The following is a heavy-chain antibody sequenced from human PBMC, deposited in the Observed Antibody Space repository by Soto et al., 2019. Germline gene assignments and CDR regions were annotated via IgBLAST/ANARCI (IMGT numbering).Heavy chain of an antibody. CDR2: IYYSGRT. CDR1: GGSISSYY. J-gene: IGHJ5*02. Sequence: QVQLQESGPGLVKPSETLSLTCTVSGGSISSYYWSWIRQPPGKGLEWIGYIYYSGRTNYNPPLKSRVTISVDTSKNQFSPKLSSVTAADTAVYYCARGYCSSTICYIWDNWFDPWGQGTLVTVSS. CDR3: ARGYCSSTICYIWDNWFDP. V-gene: IGHV4-59*01. D-gene: IGHD2-2*02.